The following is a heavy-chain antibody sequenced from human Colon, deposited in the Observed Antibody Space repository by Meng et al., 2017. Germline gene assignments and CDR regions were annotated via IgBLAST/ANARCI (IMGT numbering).Heavy chain of an antibody. CDR1: GGSISSSGYY. CDR3: ASVPSSDDILTGYSPRAFDI. V-gene: IGHV4-31*03. J-gene: IGHJ3*02. D-gene: IGHD3-9*01. CDR2: IYYSGST. Sequence: SETLSLTCTVSGGSISSSGYYWSWIRQPPGKGLEWIGYIYYSGSTYYNPSLKSRVTISVDTSKNQFSLKLSSVTAADTAVYYCASVPSSDDILTGYSPRAFDIWGQGTMVTVSS.